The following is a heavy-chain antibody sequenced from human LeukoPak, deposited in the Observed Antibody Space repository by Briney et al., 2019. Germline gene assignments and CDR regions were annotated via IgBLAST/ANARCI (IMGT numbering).Heavy chain of an antibody. CDR2: IYYSGST. D-gene: IGHD1-14*01. J-gene: IGHJ4*02. Sequence: SETLSLTCTVSGGSISSGDYYWSWIRQPPGKGLEWIGYIYYSGSTYYNPSLKSRVTISVDTSKNQFSLKLSSVTAADTAVYYCAGVGPQDGYFDYWGQGTLVTVSS. CDR3: AGVGPQDGYFDY. V-gene: IGHV4-30-4*08. CDR1: GGSISSGDYY.